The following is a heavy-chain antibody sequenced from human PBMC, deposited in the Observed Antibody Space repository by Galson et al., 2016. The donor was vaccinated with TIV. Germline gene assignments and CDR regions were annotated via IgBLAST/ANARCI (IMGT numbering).Heavy chain of an antibody. V-gene: IGHV3-21*01. Sequence: LRLSCAASGFTFSVYTINWVRQAPGKGLEWVSSITGSSYIYYADSVKGRFTNSRDNAVNSVYLQMNSLRAEDTAVYYCARHYGSGSHFYYYNGMDVWGQGTTVTVSS. CDR2: ITGSSYI. J-gene: IGHJ6*02. D-gene: IGHD3-10*01. CDR3: ARHYGSGSHFYYYNGMDV. CDR1: GFTFSVYT.